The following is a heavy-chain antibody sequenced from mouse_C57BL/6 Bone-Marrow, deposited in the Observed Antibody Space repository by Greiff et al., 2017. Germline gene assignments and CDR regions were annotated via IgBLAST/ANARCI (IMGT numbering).Heavy chain of an antibody. D-gene: IGHD1-1*01. CDR2: IDPSDSYT. CDR3: ARDLVITTVVAPAY. J-gene: IGHJ2*01. CDR1: GYTFTSYW. V-gene: IGHV1-69*01. Sequence: QVQLQQPGAELVMPGASVKLSCKASGYTFTSYWMHWVKQRPGQGLEWIGEIDPSDSYTNYNQKFKGQSTLTVDKSSSTAYLQLSRLTSEDSAVDYCARDLVITTVVAPAYWGQGPTFAVS.